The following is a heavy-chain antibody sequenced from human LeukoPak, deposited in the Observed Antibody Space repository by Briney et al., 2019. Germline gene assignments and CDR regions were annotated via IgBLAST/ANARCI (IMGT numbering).Heavy chain of an antibody. CDR1: GFTFSSYA. D-gene: IGHD2-21*02. CDR3: AKVSDVVVTATAFDY. J-gene: IGHJ4*02. V-gene: IGHV3-23*01. Sequence: GGSLRLSCAASGFTFSSYAMSWVRQAPGKGLEWVSAISGSGGSTYYADSVKGRFTISRDNSKNTLYLQMNGLRAEDTAVYYCAKVSDVVVTATAFDYWGQGTLVTVSS. CDR2: ISGSGGST.